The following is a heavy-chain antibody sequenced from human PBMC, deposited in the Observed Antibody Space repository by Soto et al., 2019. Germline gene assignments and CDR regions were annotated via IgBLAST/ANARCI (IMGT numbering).Heavy chain of an antibody. CDR3: ATITMIVVAYWGYFDY. Sequence: SETLSLTCTVSGGSISSSSYYWGWIRQPPGKGLEWIGSIYYSGSTYYNPSLKSRVTISVDTSKNQLSLKLSSVTAADTAVYYCATITMIVVAYWGYFDYWGQGTLVTVSS. CDR2: IYYSGST. V-gene: IGHV4-39*01. D-gene: IGHD3-22*01. J-gene: IGHJ4*02. CDR1: GGSISSSSYY.